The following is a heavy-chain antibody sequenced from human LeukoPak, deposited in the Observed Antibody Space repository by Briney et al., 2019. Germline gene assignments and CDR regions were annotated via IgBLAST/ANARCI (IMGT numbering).Heavy chain of an antibody. D-gene: IGHD2-21*02. V-gene: IGHV3-30*18. CDR1: GFTFSTYG. J-gene: IGHJ3*02. CDR3: AKPRGGDSWAFDT. Sequence: PGGSLILSCEASGFTFSTYGMHWGRQAPGKRLERGAGISNGGSYKYYADSVKGRFIISRDNSRNTLYLQMNSLRPDDTALYYCAKPRGGDSWAFDTWGQGTMVAVSS. CDR2: ISNGGSYK.